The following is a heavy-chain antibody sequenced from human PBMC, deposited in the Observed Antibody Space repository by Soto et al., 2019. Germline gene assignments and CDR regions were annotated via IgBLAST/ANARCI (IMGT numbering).Heavy chain of an antibody. CDR3: ARVACTGGRCYYDY. CDR1: GYSFTSYN. CDR2: MNPNSGTT. Sequence: QVQLVQSGAEVKKPGASVKVSCKASGYSFTSYNFNWVRHATGQGLEWLGWMNPNSGTTGYARRFQGRVTMTRNTAISTAYMELSSLRSEDTAMYYCARVACTGGRCYYDYWGQGTLVTVSS. J-gene: IGHJ4*02. D-gene: IGHD2-8*02. V-gene: IGHV1-8*01.